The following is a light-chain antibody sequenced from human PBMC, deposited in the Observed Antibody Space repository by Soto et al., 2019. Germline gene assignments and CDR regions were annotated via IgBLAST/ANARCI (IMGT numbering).Light chain of an antibody. CDR1: SSDGGGYNY. CDR3: SSYAGSSNV. V-gene: IGLV2-8*01. CDR2: EVN. J-gene: IGLJ1*01. Sequence: QSALTQHPSASGSPGQSVAISCTVTSSDGGGYNYVSWYQQHPGKAPKLMIYEVNKRPSGVPDRFSGSKSGNTASLTVSGLQAEDEADYYCSSYAGSSNVFGTGTKVTLL.